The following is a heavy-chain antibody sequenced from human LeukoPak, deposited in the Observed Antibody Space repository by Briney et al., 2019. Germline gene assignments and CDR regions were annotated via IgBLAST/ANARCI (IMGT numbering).Heavy chain of an antibody. CDR2: ISGSGGST. Sequence: GGSLRLSCAASGFTFSNYGMSWVRQAPGKGLEWVSGISGSGGSTYYADSVKGRFTISRDNSKNTLFLQMNSLRAEDAAVYYCARVVPPTDYGSGSYFWDPYYFDYWGQGTLVTVSS. CDR3: ARVVPPTDYGSGSYFWDPYYFDY. D-gene: IGHD3-10*01. CDR1: GFTFSNYG. J-gene: IGHJ4*02. V-gene: IGHV3-23*01.